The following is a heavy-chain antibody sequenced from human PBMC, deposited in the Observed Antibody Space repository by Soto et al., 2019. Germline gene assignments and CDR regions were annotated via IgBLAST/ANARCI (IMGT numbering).Heavy chain of an antibody. Sequence: SETLSVTCPVSGDSISSSDYFWGWIRQPPGKGLEWIGTIFYSGSTYYNPSLKSRVTISVDTSKNQFSLKLTSVTAADTALYYCARRYGWLYFDYWGQGSLVTVSS. CDR2: IFYSGST. CDR3: ARRYGWLYFDY. CDR1: GDSISSSDYF. D-gene: IGHD6-19*01. J-gene: IGHJ4*02. V-gene: IGHV4-39*01.